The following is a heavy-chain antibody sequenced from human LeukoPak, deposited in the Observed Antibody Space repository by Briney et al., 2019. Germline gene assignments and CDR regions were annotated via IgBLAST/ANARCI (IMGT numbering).Heavy chain of an antibody. Sequence: GGSLRLSCVASGFTFSSYEMVWVRQAPGKGLEWVSYISGGGSTIYSADSVKGRFTISRDNTKNSLFLQMNGLRAEDTSLYYCARVNGVDAFDIWGQGTMVTVSS. D-gene: IGHD2-8*01. J-gene: IGHJ3*02. V-gene: IGHV3-48*03. CDR1: GFTFSSYE. CDR2: ISGGGSTI. CDR3: ARVNGVDAFDI.